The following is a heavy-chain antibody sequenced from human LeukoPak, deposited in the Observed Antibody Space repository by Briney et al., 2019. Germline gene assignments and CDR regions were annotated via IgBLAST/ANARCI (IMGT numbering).Heavy chain of an antibody. CDR3: AYTDSHTITGAYNLGLWTY. J-gene: IGHJ4*02. V-gene: IGHV2-5*02. D-gene: IGHD7-27*01. CDR2: TYGDDDK. Sequence: SGPTLVKPTQTLTLTCTFSGFSLNTGEVGVGWIRQPPGKALECLALTYGDDDKRFCPSLKSRLTITKDSSKNQVILTMTNMSPADTATYFCAYTDSHTITGAYNLGLWTYWGQGTLVTVSS. CDR1: GFSLNTGEVG.